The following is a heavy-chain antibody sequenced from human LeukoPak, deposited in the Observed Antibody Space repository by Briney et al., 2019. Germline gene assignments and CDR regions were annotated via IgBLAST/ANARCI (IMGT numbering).Heavy chain of an antibody. CDR3: ARVPPQGSGSYNDAFDI. CDR1: GFSLSNYW. J-gene: IGHJ3*02. D-gene: IGHD3-10*01. V-gene: IGHV3-74*01. CDR2: INTDGTST. Sequence: GGSLRLSCAASGFSLSNYWMHWVRQGQGRGLVWVSRINTDGTSTSYADSVKGRLPISRDNAKNTLYLQMNSLRAEDTAVYYCARVPPQGSGSYNDAFDIWGQGTMVTVSS.